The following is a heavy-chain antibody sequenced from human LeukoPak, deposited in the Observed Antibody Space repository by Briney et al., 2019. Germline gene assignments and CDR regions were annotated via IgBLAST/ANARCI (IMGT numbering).Heavy chain of an antibody. J-gene: IGHJ5*02. D-gene: IGHD2-21*01. CDR3: ARVKAIRLGNWIDP. CDR1: GFTFSSYS. CDR2: ISSSSSTI. V-gene: IGHV3-48*01. Sequence: GGSLRLSCAASGFTFSSYSMNWVRRAPGKGLEWVSYISSSSSTIYYADSVKGRFTISRDNAKNSLYLQMNSLRAEDTAAYYCARVKAIRLGNWIDPWGQGTLVTVSS.